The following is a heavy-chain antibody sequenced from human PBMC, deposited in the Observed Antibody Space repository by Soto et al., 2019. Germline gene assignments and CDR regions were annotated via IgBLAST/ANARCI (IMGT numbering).Heavy chain of an antibody. Sequence: QVQLVQSGAEVKKPGSSVKVSCKASGGTFSSYTISWVRQAPGQGLEWMGRIIPILGIANYAQKFQGRVTITADKSTSTAYMELSSLRSEDTAVYYCARLLRPTSGYYYYMDVWGKGTTVTVSS. CDR3: ARLLRPTSGYYYYMDV. J-gene: IGHJ6*03. V-gene: IGHV1-69*02. D-gene: IGHD4-17*01. CDR2: IIPILGIA. CDR1: GGTFSSYT.